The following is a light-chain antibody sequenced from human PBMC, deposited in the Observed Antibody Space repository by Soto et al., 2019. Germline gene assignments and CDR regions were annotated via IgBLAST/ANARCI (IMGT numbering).Light chain of an antibody. V-gene: IGKV3-15*01. Sequence: EIVMTQSPATLSVSPGERATLSCRASQSVSSNLAWYHQKPGQAPRLLIYGASTRATGIPARFSGSGSGTEFTLTISSLQSEDFAVYYCQQYNNWPPPYTCGQGTKLEIK. CDR3: QQYNNWPPPYT. J-gene: IGKJ2*01. CDR1: QSVSSN. CDR2: GAS.